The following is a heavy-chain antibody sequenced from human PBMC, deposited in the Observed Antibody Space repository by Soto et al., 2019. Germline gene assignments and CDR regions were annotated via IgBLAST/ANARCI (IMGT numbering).Heavy chain of an antibody. D-gene: IGHD3-10*01. V-gene: IGHV3-23*01. J-gene: IGHJ4*02. CDR2: IGGGGSST. Sequence: GGSLRLSCAASGFTFSTYVMSWVRQAPGKGPEWVSTIGGGGSSTYYADSVKGRFTISRDNSKNTLYLQMNSLRPEDTAVYYCAKEGALGLYFFYYWSQGTLVTVSS. CDR3: AKEGALGLYFFYY. CDR1: GFTFSTYV.